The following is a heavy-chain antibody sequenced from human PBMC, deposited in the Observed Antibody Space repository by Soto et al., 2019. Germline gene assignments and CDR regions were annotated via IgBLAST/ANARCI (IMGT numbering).Heavy chain of an antibody. V-gene: IGHV3-23*01. CDR2: ISGSGGST. CDR3: APTGRNSNYYGMDV. D-gene: IGHD1-7*01. J-gene: IGHJ6*02. CDR1: GFTFSSYA. Sequence: GGSLRLSCAASGFTFSSYAMSWVRQAPGKGLEWVSAISGSGGSTYYADSVKGRFTTSRDNSKNTLYLQMNSLRAEDTAVYYCAPTGRNSNYYGMDVWGQGTTVTVSS.